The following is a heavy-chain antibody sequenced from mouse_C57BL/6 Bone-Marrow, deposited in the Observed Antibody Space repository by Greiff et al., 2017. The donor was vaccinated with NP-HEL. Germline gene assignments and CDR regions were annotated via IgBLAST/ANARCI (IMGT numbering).Heavy chain of an antibody. Sequence: QVQLKESGAELVRPGTSVKVSCKASGYAFTNYLIEWVKQRPGQGLEWIGVINPGSGGTNYNEKFKGKATLTADKSSSTAYMQLSSLTSEDAAVYFCAGGWGSYFWGTGTTVTVSS. CDR3: AGGWGSYF. D-gene: IGHD2-10*01. CDR2: INPGSGGT. CDR1: GYAFTNYL. J-gene: IGHJ1*03. V-gene: IGHV1-54*01.